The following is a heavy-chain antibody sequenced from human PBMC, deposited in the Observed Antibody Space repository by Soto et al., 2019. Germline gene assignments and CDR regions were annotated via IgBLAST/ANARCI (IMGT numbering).Heavy chain of an antibody. CDR3: ARDLLDSITMIVVVITLPDY. Sequence: GGSLRLSCAASGFTFSSYAIHWVRQAPGKGLEWVAVISYDGSNKYYADSVKGRFTISRDNSKNTLYLQMNSLRAEDTAVYYCARDLLDSITMIVVVITLPDYWGQGTLVTVSS. CDR1: GFTFSSYA. D-gene: IGHD3-22*01. CDR2: ISYDGSNK. V-gene: IGHV3-30-3*01. J-gene: IGHJ4*02.